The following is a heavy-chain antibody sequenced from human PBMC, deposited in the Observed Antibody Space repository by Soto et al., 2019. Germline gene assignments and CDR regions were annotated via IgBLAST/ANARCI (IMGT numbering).Heavy chain of an antibody. CDR3: ARGALDYDSSGANWFDP. V-gene: IGHV1-18*01. CDR2: ISAYNGNT. J-gene: IGHJ5*02. CDR1: GYTFTSYG. D-gene: IGHD3-22*01. Sequence: RASVKVSCKASGYTFTSYGISWVRQAPGQGLEWMGWISAYNGNTNYAQKLQGRVTMTTDTSTSTAYMELRSLRSDDTAVYYCARGALDYDSSGANWFDPWGQGTLVTVSS.